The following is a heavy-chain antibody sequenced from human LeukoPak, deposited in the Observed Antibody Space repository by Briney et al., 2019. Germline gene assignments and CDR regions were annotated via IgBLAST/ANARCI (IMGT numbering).Heavy chain of an antibody. CDR3: AKDMMVRGIKGLDY. V-gene: IGHV3-43D*03. CDR2: ISWDGGST. J-gene: IGHJ4*02. Sequence: GGSLRLSCAASGFTFSSYSMNWVRQAPGKGLEWVSLISWDGGSTYYADSVKGRFTISRDNSKNSLYLQMNSLRAEDTALYYCAKDMMVRGIKGLDYRGQGTLVTVSS. CDR1: GFTFSSYS. D-gene: IGHD3-10*01.